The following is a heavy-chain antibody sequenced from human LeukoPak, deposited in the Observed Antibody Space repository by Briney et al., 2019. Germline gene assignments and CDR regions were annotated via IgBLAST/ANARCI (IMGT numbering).Heavy chain of an antibody. CDR1: GGSISSGDYY. V-gene: IGHV4-30-4*08. Sequence: PSETLSLTCTVSGGSISSGDYYWSWIRQPPGKGLEWIGYIYYSGSTYYSPSLKSRVTISVDTSKNQFSLKLSSVTAADTAVYYCASGYCSSTSCYTSDYWGQGTLVTVSS. D-gene: IGHD2-2*02. CDR3: ASGYCSSTSCYTSDY. CDR2: IYYSGST. J-gene: IGHJ4*02.